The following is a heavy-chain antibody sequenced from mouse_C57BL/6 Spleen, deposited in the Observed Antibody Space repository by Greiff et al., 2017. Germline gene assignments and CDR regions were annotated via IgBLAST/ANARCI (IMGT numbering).Heavy chain of an antibody. V-gene: IGHV1-59*01. Sequence: QVQLQQPGAELVRPGTSVKLSCKASGYTFTSYWMHWVKQRPGQGLEWIGVIDPSDSYTNYTQKFKGKATLTVDTSSSTAYMQLSSLTSEDSAVYYCARSLGRGYFDVWGTGTTVTVSS. CDR1: GYTFTSYW. CDR2: IDPSDSYT. CDR3: ARSLGRGYFDV. D-gene: IGHD4-1*01. J-gene: IGHJ1*03.